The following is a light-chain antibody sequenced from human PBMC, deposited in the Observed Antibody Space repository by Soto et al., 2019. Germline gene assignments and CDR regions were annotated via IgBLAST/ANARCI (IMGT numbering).Light chain of an antibody. V-gene: IGKV3-15*01. CDR2: GAS. J-gene: IGKJ4*01. CDR1: QSVSSN. Sequence: EIVMTQSPATLSVSPGERATLSCRASQSVSSNLAWYQQKPGQAPRLLIYGASTRATGIPARFSGSGSGTEFTLTSSSLQSEDFAFYYCQHYSDWLTFGGGTKVEIK. CDR3: QHYSDWLT.